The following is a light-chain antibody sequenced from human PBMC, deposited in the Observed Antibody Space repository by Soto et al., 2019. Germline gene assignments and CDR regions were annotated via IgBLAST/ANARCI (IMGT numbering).Light chain of an antibody. CDR3: AAWYVSVVV. J-gene: IGLJ3*02. CDR1: GSNIGTNT. V-gene: IGLV1-44*01. CDR2: SDN. Sequence: QSVLTQPPSASGTPGQWVTISCSGSGSNIGTNTVTWYQQLPGAAPRLLIYSDNQRPSGVPARFSGSKSGTSASLAISGLRSEDEAAYYCAAWYVSVVVFGGGTKLTVL.